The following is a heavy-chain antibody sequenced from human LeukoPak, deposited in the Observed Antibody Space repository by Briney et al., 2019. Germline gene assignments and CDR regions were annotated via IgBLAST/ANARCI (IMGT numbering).Heavy chain of an antibody. D-gene: IGHD3-22*01. CDR3: ARGYYDSSGYYYSFDY. CDR2: INPSGGST. CDR1: GYTFTSYY. J-gene: IGHJ4*02. Sequence: GASVKVSCKASGYTFTSYYMHWVRQAPGQGLEGMGIINPSGGSTSYAQKFQGRVTMTRDTSTSTVYMELSSLRSEDTAVYYCARGYYDSSGYYYSFDYWGQGTLVTVSS. V-gene: IGHV1-46*01.